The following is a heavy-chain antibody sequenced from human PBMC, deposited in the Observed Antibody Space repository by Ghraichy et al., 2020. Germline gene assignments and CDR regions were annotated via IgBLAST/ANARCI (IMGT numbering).Heavy chain of an antibody. CDR1: GGSFSGYY. CDR3: ARGHRLKTGTPRRFDP. V-gene: IGHV4-34*01. D-gene: IGHD1-7*01. Sequence: SETLSLTCAVYGGSFSGYYWSWIRQPPGKGLEWIGEINHSGSTNYNPSLKSRVTISVDTSKNQFSLKLSSVTAADTAVYYCARGHRLKTGTPRRFDPWGQGTLVTVSS. CDR2: INHSGST. J-gene: IGHJ5*02.